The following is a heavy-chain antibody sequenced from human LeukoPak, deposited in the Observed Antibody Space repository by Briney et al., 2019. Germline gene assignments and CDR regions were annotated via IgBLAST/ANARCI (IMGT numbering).Heavy chain of an antibody. Sequence: GASVKVSCRASGYTFTSYDINWVRQATGQGLEWMGWMNPNSGNTGYAQKFQGRVTMTTDTSTSTAYMELRSLRSDDTAVYYCARDREPSIAAAGIGYWGQGTLVTVSS. CDR2: MNPNSGNT. V-gene: IGHV1-8*01. CDR1: GYTFTSYD. CDR3: ARDREPSIAAAGIGY. D-gene: IGHD6-13*01. J-gene: IGHJ4*02.